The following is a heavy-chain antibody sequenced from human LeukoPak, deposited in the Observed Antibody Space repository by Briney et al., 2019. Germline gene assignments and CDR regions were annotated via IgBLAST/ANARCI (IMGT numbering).Heavy chain of an antibody. Sequence: GGSLRLSCAASGSTFSSYEMNWVRQAPGKGLEWVSYISSSGSTIYYADSVKGRFTISRDNAKNSLYLQVNSLRVEDTAIYYCARDKIVGATTLDYWGQGTLVTVSS. CDR2: ISSSGSTI. D-gene: IGHD1-26*01. J-gene: IGHJ4*02. CDR1: GSTFSSYE. CDR3: ARDKIVGATTLDY. V-gene: IGHV3-48*03.